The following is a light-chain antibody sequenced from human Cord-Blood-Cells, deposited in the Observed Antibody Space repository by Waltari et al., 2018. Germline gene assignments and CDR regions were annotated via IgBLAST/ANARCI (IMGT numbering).Light chain of an antibody. Sequence: SYELTQPPSVSVSPGQTARITCSGDALPKQYASWYQQKPGQAPVLVIYKDSERPSGNPERFSGSSSGTTVTLTISGVQAEDEADYYCQSADSSGTWVFGGGTKLTVL. CDR2: KDS. V-gene: IGLV3-25*03. J-gene: IGLJ3*02. CDR3: QSADSSGTWV. CDR1: ALPKQY.